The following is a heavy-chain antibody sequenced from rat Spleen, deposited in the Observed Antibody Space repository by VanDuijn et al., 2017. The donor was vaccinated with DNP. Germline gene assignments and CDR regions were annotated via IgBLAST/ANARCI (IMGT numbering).Heavy chain of an antibody. CDR1: GFTFNKYW. CDR2: ITSSGGST. Sequence: EVRLVESGGDLVQPGRSLKLSCVASGFTFNKYWMTWIRQVPGKGLEWVAAITSSGGSTYYPDSVKGRFTISRYNAKNTLYLQMNSLRSEDTATYYCARGIITTLGYWSFDFWGPGTMVTVSS. V-gene: IGHV5-31*01. J-gene: IGHJ1*01. CDR3: ARGIITTLGYWSFDF. D-gene: IGHD1-6*01.